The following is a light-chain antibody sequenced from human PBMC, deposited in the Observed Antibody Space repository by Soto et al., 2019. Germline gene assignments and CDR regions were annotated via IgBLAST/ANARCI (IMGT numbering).Light chain of an antibody. Sequence: DIQMTQSPSTLSASVGDRVTITCRASESISTWLAWYQQKPGKAPKLLIYKASSLESGVPSRFSGSGSGTELTLTISSLQPDDFANYYCQQYNSYFTWTFGQGTKVDIK. CDR1: ESISTW. CDR2: KAS. J-gene: IGKJ1*01. V-gene: IGKV1-5*03. CDR3: QQYNSYFTWT.